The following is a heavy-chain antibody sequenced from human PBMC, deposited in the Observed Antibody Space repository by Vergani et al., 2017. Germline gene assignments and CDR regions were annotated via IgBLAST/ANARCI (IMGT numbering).Heavy chain of an antibody. V-gene: IGHV3-30*03. Sequence: VQLVESGGGLVQPGGSLRLSCAASGFTFSSYSMNWVRQAPGKGLEWVAVISYDGSNKYYADSVKGRFTISRDNSKNTLYLQMNSLRAEDTAVYYCAGSSIAACPCLYYCYYYFVHFWGRGPTTIFSS. J-gene: IGHJ6*03. CDR1: GFTFSSYS. CDR2: ISYDGSNK. D-gene: IGHD6-6*01. CDR3: AGSSIAACPCLYYCYYYFVHF.